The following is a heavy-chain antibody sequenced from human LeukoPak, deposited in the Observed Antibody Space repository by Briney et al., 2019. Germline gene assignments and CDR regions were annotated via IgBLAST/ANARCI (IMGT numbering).Heavy chain of an antibody. J-gene: IGHJ6*02. D-gene: IGHD3-16*01. Sequence: EAPVKVSCKASGYTFTSYYMHWVRQAPGQGLEWMGIINPSGGSTSYAQKFQGRVTMTRDTSTSTVYMELSSLRSEDTAVYYCARGGPPPKYYYYGMDVWGQGTTVTVSS. CDR3: ARGGPPPKYYYYGMDV. V-gene: IGHV1-46*01. CDR1: GYTFTSYY. CDR2: INPSGGST.